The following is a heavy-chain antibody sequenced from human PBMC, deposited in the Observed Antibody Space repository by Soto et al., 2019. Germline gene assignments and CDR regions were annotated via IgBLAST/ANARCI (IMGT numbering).Heavy chain of an antibody. CDR2: INPNSGGT. J-gene: IGHJ4*02. D-gene: IGHD1-26*01. CDR1: GYSFTGYY. V-gene: IGHV1-2*04. CDR3: ARCGLAVKYSGSHRLDY. Sequence: ASGKVCCNASGYSFTGYYMHLGRQAPGQGLEWMGWINPNSGGTNYAQKCQGWVTLTRDTSISTAYMELNSLRAEDTALYYFARCGLAVKYSGSHRLDYWGQRTLVTVSS.